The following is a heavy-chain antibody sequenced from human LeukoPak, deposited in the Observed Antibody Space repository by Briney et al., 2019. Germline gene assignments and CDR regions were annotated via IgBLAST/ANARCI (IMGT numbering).Heavy chain of an antibody. V-gene: IGHV3-30*18. D-gene: IGHD6-13*01. Sequence: GGSLRLSCAASGFTFSSFGMHWVRQAPGKGLEWVAVISYDGSNKYYADSVKGRFTISRDSSKNTLYLQMNSLRAEDTAVYYCAKGGPGIAAADYWGQGTLVTVSS. J-gene: IGHJ4*02. CDR1: GFTFSSFG. CDR2: ISYDGSNK. CDR3: AKGGPGIAAADY.